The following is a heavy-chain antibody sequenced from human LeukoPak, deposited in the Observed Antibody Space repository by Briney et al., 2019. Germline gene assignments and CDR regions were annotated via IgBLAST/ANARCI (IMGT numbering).Heavy chain of an antibody. Sequence: GSGPTLVNPTQTLTLTCTFSGFSLSTSGVGVGWIRQPPGKALEWLSVIYWDDDNRYSPSLRNRLTITKDTSKNQVVLKMTNMDPVDTATYYCAHRRYTAGYNWFDPWGQGTLVTVSS. CDR2: IYWDDDN. V-gene: IGHV2-5*02. D-gene: IGHD5-18*01. J-gene: IGHJ5*02. CDR1: GFSLSTSGVG. CDR3: AHRRYTAGYNWFDP.